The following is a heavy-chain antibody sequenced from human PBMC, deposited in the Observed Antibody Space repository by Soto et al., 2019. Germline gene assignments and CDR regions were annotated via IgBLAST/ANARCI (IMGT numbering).Heavy chain of an antibody. D-gene: IGHD3-16*01. CDR1: GFNFSSYA. J-gene: IGHJ4*02. CDR3: AKARSTITFGGGIHY. CDR2: ISGSGGRT. Sequence: EVQLLESGGCLVQPGGSLRLSCAASGFNFSSYAMSWFRQAPGKGLEWVSAISGSGGRTYYADSVKGRFTISRDNSKNTLYLQRNSLRAEDTAVYYCAKARSTITFGGGIHYWGQGTLVPVSS. V-gene: IGHV3-23*01.